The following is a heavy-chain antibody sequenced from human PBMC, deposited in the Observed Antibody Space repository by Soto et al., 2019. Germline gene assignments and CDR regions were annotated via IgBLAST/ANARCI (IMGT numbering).Heavy chain of an antibody. CDR3: ARDLGYYDSSGYKQIDY. V-gene: IGHV1-18*01. CDR2: ISAYNGNT. Sequence: GASVKVSCKASGYTFTSYGISWVRQAPGQGLEWMGWISAYNGNTNYAQKLQGRVTMTTDTSTSTAYMELRSLRSDDTAVYYCARDLGYYDSSGYKQIDYWGQGTLVTVSS. D-gene: IGHD3-22*01. CDR1: GYTFTSYG. J-gene: IGHJ4*02.